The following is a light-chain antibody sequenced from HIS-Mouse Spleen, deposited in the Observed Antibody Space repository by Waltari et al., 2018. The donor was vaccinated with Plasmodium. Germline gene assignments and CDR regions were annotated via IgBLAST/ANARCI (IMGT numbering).Light chain of an antibody. V-gene: IGKV3-15*01. CDR1: QSVSSN. J-gene: IGKJ3*01. CDR2: GAS. Sequence: EIVMTQSPATLSVSPGERATLSCRASQSVSSNLAWYQQKPGQAPRLLSYGASTRATGIPARFSGSGSGTEFTLTISSLQSEDFAVYYFQQYNNWSFTFGPGTIVDI. CDR3: QQYNNWSFT.